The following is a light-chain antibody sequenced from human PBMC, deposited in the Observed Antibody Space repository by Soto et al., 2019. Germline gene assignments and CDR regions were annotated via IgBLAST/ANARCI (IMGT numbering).Light chain of an antibody. Sequence: SYELTQPPSVSVAPGQTARITCGGNNIGSKSVHWYQQKPGQAPVLVVYADYDRPSGIPERFSGSNSGNTATLTISRVEAGDEADYYCQVWDSSSDHVVFGGGTKLTVL. CDR2: ADY. J-gene: IGLJ2*01. V-gene: IGLV3-21*02. CDR3: QVWDSSSDHVV. CDR1: NIGSKS.